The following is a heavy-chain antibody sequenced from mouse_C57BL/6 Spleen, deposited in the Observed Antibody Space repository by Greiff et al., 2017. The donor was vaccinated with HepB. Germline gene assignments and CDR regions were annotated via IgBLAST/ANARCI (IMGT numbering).Heavy chain of an antibody. D-gene: IGHD1-1*01. J-gene: IGHJ2*01. CDR1: GYTFTDYY. V-gene: IGHV1-26*01. CDR2: INPNNGGT. CDR3: ARDYYGREGGYFDY. Sequence: VQLQQSGPELVKPGASVKISCKASGYTFTDYYMNWVKQSHGKSLEWIGDINPNNGGTSYNQKFKGKATLTVDKSSSTAYMELRSLTSEDSAVYYCARDYYGREGGYFDYWGQGTTLTVSS.